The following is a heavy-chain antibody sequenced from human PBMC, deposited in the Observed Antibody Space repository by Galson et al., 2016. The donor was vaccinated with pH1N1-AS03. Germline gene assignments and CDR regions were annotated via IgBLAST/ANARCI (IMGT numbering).Heavy chain of an antibody. V-gene: IGHV2-5*01. Sequence: PALVKPTQTLTLTCDFSGFSLTTNGVGVGWIRQPPGKPLEWLALIYWNSEKRYNPFLKGRLTITKDTSKNQVVLTMTNMAPGDTATYFCARKPTGSMVVTIGVGYFGLWGRGTLVAVSS. D-gene: IGHD2-21*02. J-gene: IGHJ2*01. CDR2: IYWNSEK. CDR1: GFSLTTNGVG. CDR3: ARKPTGSMVVTIGVGYFGL.